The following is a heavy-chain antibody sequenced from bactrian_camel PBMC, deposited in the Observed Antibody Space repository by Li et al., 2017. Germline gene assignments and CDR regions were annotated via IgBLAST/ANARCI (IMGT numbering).Heavy chain of an antibody. J-gene: IGHJ6*01. D-gene: IGHD2*01. CDR3: AARGPYCYTKLSVAFGY. Sequence: HVQLVESGGGSVQVGGSLRLSCVGSGFSWRKNCMGWIRQAPGKEREAVASLQGGRPDTYYTDSVKGRFTISQDNAKNTVYLQMNSLKPEDTAMYYCAARGPYCYTKLSVAFGYFGQGTQVT. CDR1: GFSWRKNC. CDR2: LQGGRPDT. V-gene: IGHV3S63*01.